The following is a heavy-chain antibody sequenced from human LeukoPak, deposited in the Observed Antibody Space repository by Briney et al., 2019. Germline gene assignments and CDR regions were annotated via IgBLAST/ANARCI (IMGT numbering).Heavy chain of an antibody. CDR2: IYYRGNP. CDR1: GGSITSNPYY. J-gene: IGHJ4*02. V-gene: IGHV4-39*05. Sequence: MASETPSLTCTVSGGSITSNPYYWGWIRQPPGKGLEWVGSIYYRGNPLYNPSLKRRATISVDTSKNQFSLRLDSVTAADTALYYCATQLDSTGYNTGFIDNWGPGSLVTVSS. D-gene: IGHD3/OR15-3a*01. CDR3: ATQLDSTGYNTGFIDN.